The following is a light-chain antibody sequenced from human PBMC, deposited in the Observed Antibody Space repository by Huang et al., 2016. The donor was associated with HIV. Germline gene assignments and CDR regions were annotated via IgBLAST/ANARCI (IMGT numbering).Light chain of an antibody. CDR2: YAS. V-gene: IGKV3-15*01. Sequence: EIVMTQSPAFLSVSPGEKATLSCRASQSVGSNLAWYQHKPGQPPRLLVYYASTRATAIAARFSGSGSGTEFTLTINSLQSEDVAVYYCQQYNNWPRTFGQGTKVEI. CDR3: QQYNNWPRT. J-gene: IGKJ1*01. CDR1: QSVGSN.